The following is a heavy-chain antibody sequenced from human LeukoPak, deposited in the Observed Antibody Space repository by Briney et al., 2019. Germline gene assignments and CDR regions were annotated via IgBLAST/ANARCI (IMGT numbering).Heavy chain of an antibody. CDR2: IKQDGSEK. J-gene: IGHJ6*03. CDR1: GFTFSSYW. CDR3: ARVSDGYTDYYYYYYMDV. V-gene: IGHV3-7*01. D-gene: IGHD5-24*01. Sequence: PGGTLRLSCAASGFTFSSYWMSWVRQAPGKGLEWVANIKQDGSEKYYVDSVKGRFTISRDNAKNSLYLQMNSLRAEDTAVYYCARVSDGYTDYYYYYYMDVWGKGTTVTIPS.